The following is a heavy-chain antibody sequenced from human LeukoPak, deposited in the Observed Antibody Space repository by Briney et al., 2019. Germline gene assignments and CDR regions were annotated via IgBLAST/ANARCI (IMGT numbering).Heavy chain of an antibody. Sequence: PWGSLRLSCAASGFTFSSSTMSWVRQAPGKGLEWVSVISGSGGSAYYAHSVKGRFTISRDNSKNTLYLQTNSLRAEDTAVYYCANRASHAFDIWGQGTMGTVSS. J-gene: IGHJ3*02. D-gene: IGHD3-10*01. CDR2: ISGSGGSA. CDR3: ANRASHAFDI. V-gene: IGHV3-23*01. CDR1: GFTFSSST.